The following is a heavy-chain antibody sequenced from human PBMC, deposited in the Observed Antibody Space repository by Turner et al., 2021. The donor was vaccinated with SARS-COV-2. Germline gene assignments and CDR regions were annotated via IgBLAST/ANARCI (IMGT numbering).Heavy chain of an antibody. Sequence: EVQLVESGGGFVQPVRSLRLSCTASGFTFGDYAMSWVRQGPGKGREWVSLNRNKAYGGTTEYAASVKGRFTISRDDSKSIADLKMNSLKTEDTAVYYGTPGDVGYWGQGTLVTVSS. V-gene: IGHV3-49*04. CDR1: GFTFGDYA. D-gene: IGHD1-26*01. J-gene: IGHJ4*02. CDR3: TPGDVGY. CDR2: NRNKAYGGTT.